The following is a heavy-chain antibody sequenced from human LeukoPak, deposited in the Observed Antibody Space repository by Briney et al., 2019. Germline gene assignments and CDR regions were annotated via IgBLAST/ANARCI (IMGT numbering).Heavy chain of an antibody. CDR2: IYSDGRT. CDR1: GFTFSSYG. CDR3: ARGENVRWPVGNAFDI. D-gene: IGHD4-23*01. V-gene: IGHV3-53*01. Sequence: GGSLRLSCAASGFTFSSYGMSWVRQAPGKGLEWVSLIYSDGRTYYADSVKGRCTISRDNAKNSLYLQMNSLRAEDTALYYCARGENVRWPVGNAFDIWGQGTMVTVSS. J-gene: IGHJ3*02.